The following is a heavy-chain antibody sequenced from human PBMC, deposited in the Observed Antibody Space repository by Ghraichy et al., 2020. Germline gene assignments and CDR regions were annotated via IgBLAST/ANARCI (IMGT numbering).Heavy chain of an antibody. D-gene: IGHD3-16*02. CDR1: GFTFSSYS. Sequence: GSLRLSCAASGFTFSSYSMNWVRQAPGKGLEWVSSISSSSSYIYYADSVKGRFTISRDNAKNSLYLQMNSLRAEDTAVYYCASPVIPLGIVSNDYWGQGTLVTVSS. J-gene: IGHJ4*02. CDR2: ISSSSSYI. V-gene: IGHV3-21*01. CDR3: ASPVIPLGIVSNDY.